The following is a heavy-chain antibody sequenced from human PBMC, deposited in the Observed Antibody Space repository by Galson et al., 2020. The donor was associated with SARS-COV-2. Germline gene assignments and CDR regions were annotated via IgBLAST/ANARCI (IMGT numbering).Heavy chain of an antibody. D-gene: IGHD3-3*01. CDR3: HHYESEFYYYGRDV. V-gene: IGHV4-39*01. CDR2: AFYTANT. CDR1: GDSISSTKYY. J-gene: IGHJ6*02. Sequence: ETSETLSLTCAVSGDSISSTKYYWGWIRQSPGRGLEWIASAFYTANTYYNPSLQSRITVSIDTSKNEFSLRLTSVTAADTAVYYCHHYESEFYYYGRDVWGRGTTVIVSS.